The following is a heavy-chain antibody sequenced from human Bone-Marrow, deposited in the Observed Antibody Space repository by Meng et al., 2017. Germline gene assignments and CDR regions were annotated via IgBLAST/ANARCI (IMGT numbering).Heavy chain of an antibody. CDR2: ISGSGGTT. D-gene: IGHD1-1*01. V-gene: IGHV3-23*01. CDR3: AKGGTSREINY. Sequence: EVRLLESGGGLVQPGGFLRLSCAASGFAFSSYTVNWVRQAPGKGLEWVSSISGSGGTTYYADSVKGRFTISRDNSKNTLYLQMNSLRVEDTAVYYCAKGGTSREINYWGQGTLVTVSS. J-gene: IGHJ4*02. CDR1: GFAFSSYT.